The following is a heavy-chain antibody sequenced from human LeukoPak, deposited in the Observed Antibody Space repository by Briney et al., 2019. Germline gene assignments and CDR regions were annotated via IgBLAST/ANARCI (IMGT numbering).Heavy chain of an antibody. Sequence: SETLSLTCTVSGGSISSYYWSWIRQLPGKGLEWIGYIYYSGSTNYNPSLKSRVTISVDTSKNQFSLKLSSVTAADTAVYYCATSSGIAASPYYYYYMDVWGKGTTVTVSS. CDR2: IYYSGST. CDR3: ATSSGIAASPYYYYYMDV. J-gene: IGHJ6*03. CDR1: GGSISSYY. V-gene: IGHV4-59*01. D-gene: IGHD6-13*01.